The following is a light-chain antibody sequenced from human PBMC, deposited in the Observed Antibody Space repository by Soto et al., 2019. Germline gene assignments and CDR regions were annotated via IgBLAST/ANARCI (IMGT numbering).Light chain of an antibody. V-gene: IGKV1-5*01. CDR3: QQYNSFPWT. Sequence: DIQMTQTPSTRSASVGDRVTMTCRASQNIKNWLAWYQQRPGQAPKLLISEGSSLESGVPSTFSGTASGTEFTLTISSLQPDDFATYYCQQYNSFPWTFGQGTKVDIK. CDR2: EGS. J-gene: IGKJ1*01. CDR1: QNIKNW.